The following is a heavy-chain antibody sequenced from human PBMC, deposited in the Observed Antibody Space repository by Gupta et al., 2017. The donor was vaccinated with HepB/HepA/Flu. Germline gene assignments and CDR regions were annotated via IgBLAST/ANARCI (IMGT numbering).Heavy chain of an antibody. CDR1: GFTFDTYA. Sequence: DVQLVESGRGLVQPGRSLRLSCAASGFTFDTYAMNWVRQVPGKGLEWVSGINWNSGNIDYADSVKGRFTISRDNARKSLYLQMNSLRLEDTALYYCAKGTHAFDIWGQGTMVTVSS. V-gene: IGHV3-9*01. D-gene: IGHD3/OR15-3a*01. CDR3: AKGTHAFDI. J-gene: IGHJ3*02. CDR2: INWNSGNI.